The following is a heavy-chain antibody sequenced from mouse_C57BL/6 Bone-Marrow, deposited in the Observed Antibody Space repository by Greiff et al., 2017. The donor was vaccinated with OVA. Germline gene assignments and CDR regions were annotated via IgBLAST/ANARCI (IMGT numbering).Heavy chain of an antibody. D-gene: IGHD2-3*01. J-gene: IGHJ1*03. CDR3: TLYAGGYFDV. CDR2: IDPENGDT. V-gene: IGHV14-4*01. CDR1: GFNIKDDY. Sequence: VQLKQSGAELVRPGASVKLSCTASGFNIKDDYMHWVKQRPEQGLEWIGWIDPENGDTEYASKFQGKATITADTSSNTAYLQLSSLTSEDTAVYYCTLYAGGYFDVWGTGTTVTVSS.